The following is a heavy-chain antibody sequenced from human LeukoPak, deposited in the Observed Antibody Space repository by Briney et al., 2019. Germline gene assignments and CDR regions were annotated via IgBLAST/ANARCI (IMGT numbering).Heavy chain of an antibody. V-gene: IGHV4-39*01. D-gene: IGHD3-10*01. Sequence: SETLSLTCYVSGGSFSSYDYYWGWIRQPPGKGLEWIGSIYYSGSTYYNPSLKSRVTISGDTSKNQFSLKLSSVTAADTAVYYCARGEGHYYGSGTPSDYWGQGTLVTVSS. CDR3: ARGEGHYYGSGTPSDY. J-gene: IGHJ4*02. CDR1: GGSFSSYDYY. CDR2: IYYSGST.